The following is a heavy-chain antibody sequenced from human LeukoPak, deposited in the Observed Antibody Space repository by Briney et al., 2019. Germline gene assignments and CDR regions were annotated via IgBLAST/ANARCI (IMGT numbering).Heavy chain of an antibody. CDR1: GFTFSSYW. V-gene: IGHV3-74*01. CDR3: AKDSFTGSSGWTLHDY. J-gene: IGHJ4*02. CDR2: ISGDGRNI. Sequence: GGSLRLSCVASGFTFSSYWMHWVRQAPRKGLVWVSRISGDGRNINYADSVRGRFTISRDNAKNTLYLQMNSLRAEDTALYYCAKDSFTGSSGWTLHDYWGQGTLVTVSS. D-gene: IGHD6-19*01.